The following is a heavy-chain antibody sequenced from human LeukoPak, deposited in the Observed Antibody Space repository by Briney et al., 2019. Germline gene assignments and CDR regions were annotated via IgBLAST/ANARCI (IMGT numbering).Heavy chain of an antibody. V-gene: IGHV3-21*01. Sequence: GGSLRLSCAASGFTFSSYSMNWVSQARGKGLEWVSSISSSSSYIYYADSVKGRFTISRDNAKNSLYLQMNSLRAEDTAVYYCARSQYSGCDSDYYYGMDVWGKGTTVTVSS. J-gene: IGHJ6*04. CDR2: ISSSSSYI. CDR1: GFTFSSYS. CDR3: ARSQYSGCDSDYYYGMDV. D-gene: IGHD5-12*01.